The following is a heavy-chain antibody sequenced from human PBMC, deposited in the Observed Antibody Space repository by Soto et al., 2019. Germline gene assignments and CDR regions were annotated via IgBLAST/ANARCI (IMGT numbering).Heavy chain of an antibody. CDR2: IGRRSDI. Sequence: PGGSLRLSCEASGFSFSTYSMHWARQAPGKGLEWVSSIGRRSDIYYADSVKGRFTISRDNAKNSVSLQMNSLRDEDTAVYYCAREETAWPLAYGLDVWGQGTTVTVSS. CDR3: AREETAWPLAYGLDV. CDR1: GFSFSTYS. V-gene: IGHV3-21*01. D-gene: IGHD2-21*02. J-gene: IGHJ6*02.